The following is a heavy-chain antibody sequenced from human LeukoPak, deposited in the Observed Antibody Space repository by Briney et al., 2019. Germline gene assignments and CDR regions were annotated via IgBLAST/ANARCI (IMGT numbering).Heavy chain of an antibody. Sequence: GGSLRLSCAASGFTFSSYSMNWVRQAPGKGLEWVSSISSSSSYIYYADSVKGRFTISRDNAKNTLYLQMNSLRAEDTAVYYCARDRYDIVTGYNPLGAFDLWGQGTMVTVSS. CDR3: ARDRYDIVTGYNPLGAFDL. D-gene: IGHD3-9*01. CDR2: ISSSSSYI. V-gene: IGHV3-21*01. J-gene: IGHJ3*01. CDR1: GFTFSSYS.